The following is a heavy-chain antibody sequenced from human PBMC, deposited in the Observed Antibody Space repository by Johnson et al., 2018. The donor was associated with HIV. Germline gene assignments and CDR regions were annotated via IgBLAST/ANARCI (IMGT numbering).Heavy chain of an antibody. CDR2: IKQDGSEK. CDR3: ARGRDNWNYNAFDI. Sequence: MQLVESGGGAVQPGRSLRLSCAASGFTFSSYPMHWVRQAPGKGLEWVANIKQDGSEKYDVDSVKGRFTISRDNAKNSLYLQMNSLRDEDTALYYCARGRDNWNYNAFDIWGQGTMVTVSS. CDR1: GFTFSSYP. V-gene: IGHV3-7*03. J-gene: IGHJ3*02. D-gene: IGHD1-7*01.